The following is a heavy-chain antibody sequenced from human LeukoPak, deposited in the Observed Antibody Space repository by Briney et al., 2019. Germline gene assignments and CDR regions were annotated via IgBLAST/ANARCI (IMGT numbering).Heavy chain of an antibody. CDR1: GGSFSGYY. CDR3: AREVDDYVWGSYRYIYAFDI. Sequence: SETLSLTCAVYGGSFSGYYWSWIRQPPGKGLEWLGEINHSGSTNYNPSLKSRATISVDTSKNQFSLKLSSVTAADTAVYYCAREVDDYVWGSYRYIYAFDIWGQGTMVTVSS. D-gene: IGHD3-16*02. J-gene: IGHJ3*02. V-gene: IGHV4-34*01. CDR2: INHSGST.